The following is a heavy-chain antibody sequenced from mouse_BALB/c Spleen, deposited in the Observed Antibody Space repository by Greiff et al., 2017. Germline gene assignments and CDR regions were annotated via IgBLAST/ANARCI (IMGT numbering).Heavy chain of an antibody. CDR2: ISTYYGDA. Sequence: QVQLQQSGAELVRPGVSVKISCKGSGYTFTDYAMHWVKQSHAKSLEWIGVISTYYGDASYNQKFKGKATMTVDKSSSTAYMELARLTSEDSAIYYCARDYRYDEGYYAMDYWGQGTSVTVSS. CDR3: ARDYRYDEGYYAMDY. V-gene: IGHV1S137*01. J-gene: IGHJ4*01. CDR1: GYTFTDYA. D-gene: IGHD2-14*01.